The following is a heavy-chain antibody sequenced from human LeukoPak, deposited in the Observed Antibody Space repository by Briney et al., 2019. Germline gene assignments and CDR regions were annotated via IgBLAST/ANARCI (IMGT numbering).Heavy chain of an antibody. V-gene: IGHV3-9*01. CDR2: ISWNSGSI. D-gene: IGHD3-22*01. J-gene: IGHJ3*02. Sequence: GGSLRLSCAASGFTFDDYAMHWVRQAPGKGLEWVSGISWNSGSIGYADSVKGRFTISRDNAKNSLYLQMNSLRAKDTALYYCAKGIYDSSGYYTLLHAFDIWGQGTMVTVSS. CDR1: GFTFDDYA. CDR3: AKGIYDSSGYYTLLHAFDI.